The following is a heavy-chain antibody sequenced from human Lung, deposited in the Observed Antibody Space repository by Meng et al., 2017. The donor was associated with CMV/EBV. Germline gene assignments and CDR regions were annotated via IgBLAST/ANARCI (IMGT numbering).Heavy chain of an antibody. CDR2: IIPILGTA. D-gene: IGHD3-3*01. J-gene: IGHJ6*02. Sequence: SXXVSXKASGGTFSSYTFSWVRQVPGQGLEWMGRIIPILGTANYAQRFQGRVTITADKSTGTAYMELNALTSEDTAIYYCAKTFAREWLFMGEYGMDVWGHGTTVTVSS. CDR1: GGTFSSYT. V-gene: IGHV1-69*08. CDR3: AKTFAREWLFMGEYGMDV.